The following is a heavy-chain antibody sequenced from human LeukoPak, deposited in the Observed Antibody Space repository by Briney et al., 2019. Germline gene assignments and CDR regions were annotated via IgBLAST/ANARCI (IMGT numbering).Heavy chain of an antibody. CDR1: GIYD. J-gene: IGHJ4*02. CDR3: AKRGYCSVASCSQTPYYFDY. V-gene: IGHV3-23*01. CDR2: ISDNDENT. D-gene: IGHD2-15*01. Sequence: PGGSLRLSCAASGIYDMSWVRQAPGKGLEWVSSISDNDENTYYADSVKGRFTMSRDNSRNTLYLQMNNLRAEDTAVYYCAKRGYCSVASCSQTPYYFDYWGQGTLVTVSS.